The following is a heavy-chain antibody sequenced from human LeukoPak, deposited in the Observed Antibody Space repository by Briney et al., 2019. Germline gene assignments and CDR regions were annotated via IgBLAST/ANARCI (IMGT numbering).Heavy chain of an antibody. D-gene: IGHD6-13*01. CDR1: GFTFSSSA. CDR3: AKDQMGIAAAAPVY. CDR2: ISGSGVST. V-gene: IGHV3-23*01. Sequence: GGSLRLSCEASGFTFSSSAMSWVRQAPGKGLEWVSAISGSGVSTYYADSVKGRFTISRDNSKNTLYLQMNSLRAEDTAVYYCAKDQMGIAAAAPVYWGQGTLVTVSS. J-gene: IGHJ4*02.